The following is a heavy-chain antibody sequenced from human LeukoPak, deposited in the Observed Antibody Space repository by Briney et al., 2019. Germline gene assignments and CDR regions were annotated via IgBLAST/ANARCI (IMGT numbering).Heavy chain of an antibody. Sequence: SETLSLTCTVSGGSISSYYWSWIRQPPGKGLEWIGYIYYSGSTNYNPSLKSRVTISVDTSKNQFSLKLSSVTAADTAVYYCARVDPHRPSSGFPFDYWGQGTLVTVSS. CDR3: ARVDPHRPSSGFPFDY. CDR1: GGSISSYY. J-gene: IGHJ4*02. CDR2: IYYSGST. V-gene: IGHV4-59*01. D-gene: IGHD6-19*01.